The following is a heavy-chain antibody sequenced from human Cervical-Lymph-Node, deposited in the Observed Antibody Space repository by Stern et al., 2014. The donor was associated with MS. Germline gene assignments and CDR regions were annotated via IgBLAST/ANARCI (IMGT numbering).Heavy chain of an antibody. J-gene: IGHJ4*02. CDR2: ITNVGST. Sequence: VQLAESGGGAIQPGGSLRLSCTASGFTVSRDYMTWVRQAPGKGLEWVSLITNVGSTFYTDSVKGRFTISRDDSKNPVYLHMTSLRAEDTAMYYCARDTSSPERSDWWGQGTLVTVSS. D-gene: IGHD1-1*01. V-gene: IGHV3-53*01. CDR1: GFTVSRDY. CDR3: ARDTSSPERSDW.